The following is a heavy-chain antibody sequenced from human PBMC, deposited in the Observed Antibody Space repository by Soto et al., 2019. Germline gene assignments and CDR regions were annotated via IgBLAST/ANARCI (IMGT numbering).Heavy chain of an antibody. Sequence: QVQLRESGSGLVKPLETLSLTCGVSGGSLSGATYSWNWIRQPPGKGLEWIGYIFPSGTTYYNPSLKSRVTISIGVSKNQFSLSLRSLTAAETAVYYCARSREFDYWSQGTLVSVSS. J-gene: IGHJ4*02. CDR2: IFPSGTT. V-gene: IGHV4-30-2*01. CDR3: ARSREFDY. CDR1: GGSLSGATYS.